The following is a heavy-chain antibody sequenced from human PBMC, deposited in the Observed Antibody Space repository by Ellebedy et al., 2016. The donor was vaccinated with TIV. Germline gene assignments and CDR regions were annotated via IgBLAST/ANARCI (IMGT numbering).Heavy chain of an antibody. D-gene: IGHD2-8*01. CDR1: GFTFSDYY. CDR3: ARNGYCTPSNCRPYNGFDP. Sequence: GESLKISCAASGFTFSDYYMSWIRQAPGKGLEWVSYISSSGSTIYYADSVKGRFTISRDNAKNSLYLQMNSLRAEDTAEYYCARNGYCTPSNCRPYNGFDPWGQGTLVTVSS. V-gene: IGHV3-11*04. J-gene: IGHJ5*02. CDR2: ISSSGSTI.